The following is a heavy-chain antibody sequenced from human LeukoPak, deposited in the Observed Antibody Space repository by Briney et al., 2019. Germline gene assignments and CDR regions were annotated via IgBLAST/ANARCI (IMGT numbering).Heavy chain of an antibody. CDR1: GFTFSSYA. CDR2: ISDSGGGT. D-gene: IGHD3-10*01. Sequence: GGSLRLSCAASGFTFSSYAMSWVRQAPGKGLEWVSTISDSGGGTYFADSVKGRFPISRDNSKNTLYLQMNRLRAEDTAIYYCAKAGGSGGMDVWGQGTTVTVSS. V-gene: IGHV3-23*01. J-gene: IGHJ6*02. CDR3: AKAGGSGGMDV.